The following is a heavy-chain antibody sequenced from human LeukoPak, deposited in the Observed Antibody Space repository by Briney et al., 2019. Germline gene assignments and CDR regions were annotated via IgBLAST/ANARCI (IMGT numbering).Heavy chain of an antibody. CDR3: ARVGDSSYYYYDSSGYSDY. J-gene: IGHJ4*02. V-gene: IGHV1-18*01. Sequence: ASVKVSSKAAGDTFTSYGISWEWQATGQGLEWMGWITAYNGNTNFAQKLQGRVTMTTDTSTSTAYMELRSLRYDDTAVYYCARVGDSSYYYYDSSGYSDYWGQGTLVTVSS. CDR1: GDTFTSYG. D-gene: IGHD3-22*01. CDR2: ITAYNGNT.